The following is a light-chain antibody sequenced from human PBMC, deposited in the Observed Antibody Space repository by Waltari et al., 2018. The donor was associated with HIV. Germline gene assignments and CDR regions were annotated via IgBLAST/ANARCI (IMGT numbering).Light chain of an antibody. CDR1: QSVLYSSNNKNY. CDR3: QQYYSTPRT. V-gene: IGKV4-1*01. Sequence: DIVMTQSPDSLVVSLGERATINCKSSQSVLYSSNNKNYLAWYQQKPGQPPKLLIYWASIRESGVPDRFSGSGSGTDFTLTISSLQAEDVAVYYCQQYYSTPRTFGQGTKVEIK. J-gene: IGKJ1*01. CDR2: WAS.